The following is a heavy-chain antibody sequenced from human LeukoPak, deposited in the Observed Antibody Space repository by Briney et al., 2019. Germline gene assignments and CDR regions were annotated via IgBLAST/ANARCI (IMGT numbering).Heavy chain of an antibody. Sequence: GGSLRLSSAASGFTFNNYAMHWVRQAPGKGLEYVSAISGSGGSTYYVDSVKGRFTISRDNSKNSLYLQLNSLGAEDTAMYYCTRGAWDGYNYGWGQGTLVTVSS. V-gene: IGHV3-64*02. CDR1: GFTFNNYA. J-gene: IGHJ1*01. CDR2: ISGSGGST. CDR3: TRGAWDGYNYG. D-gene: IGHD5-24*01.